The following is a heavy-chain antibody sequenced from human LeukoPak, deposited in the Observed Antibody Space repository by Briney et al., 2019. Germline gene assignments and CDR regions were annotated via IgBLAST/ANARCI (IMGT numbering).Heavy chain of an antibody. D-gene: IGHD3-22*01. CDR3: ARHPVYDSSLAI. CDR2: IYPSGST. Sequence: PSETLSLTCTVSGGSISSGSYYWSWIRQPAGKGLEWIGRIYPSGSTYNNPSLKSRVSISVDTSKNQFSLKLTSVTAADTAVYYCARHPVYDSSLAIWGQGTMVTVSS. CDR1: GGSISSGSYY. J-gene: IGHJ3*02. V-gene: IGHV4-61*02.